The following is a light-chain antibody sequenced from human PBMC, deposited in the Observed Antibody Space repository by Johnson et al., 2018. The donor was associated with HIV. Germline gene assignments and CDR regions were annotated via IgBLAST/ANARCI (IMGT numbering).Light chain of an antibody. Sequence: QFVLTQPPSVSAAPGQKVTISCSGSSSNIGNNYVSWYQQVPGTAPKLLIYANNKRPSGIPDRFSGSKPGTSATLVITGLHPGDGAYFASGTWDSSLRTGFFGTGTKVTVL. CDR3: GTWDSSLRTGF. V-gene: IGLV1-51*01. CDR1: SSNIGNNY. J-gene: IGLJ1*01. CDR2: ANN.